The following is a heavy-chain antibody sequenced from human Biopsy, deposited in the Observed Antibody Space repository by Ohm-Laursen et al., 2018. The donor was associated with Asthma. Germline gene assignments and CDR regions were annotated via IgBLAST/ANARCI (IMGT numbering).Heavy chain of an antibody. CDR3: AKAERYFDWYWFDP. V-gene: IGHV3-30*04. Sequence: SLRLSCTASRFTYEMHWVRQAPGKGLEWVAVISYDGSSIYYADPVKGRFTISRDNSKNTLYLQMNSLRAEDTAVYYCAKAERYFDWYWFDPWGQGTLVTVSS. J-gene: IGHJ5*02. CDR2: ISYDGSSI. D-gene: IGHD3-9*01. CDR1: RFTYE.